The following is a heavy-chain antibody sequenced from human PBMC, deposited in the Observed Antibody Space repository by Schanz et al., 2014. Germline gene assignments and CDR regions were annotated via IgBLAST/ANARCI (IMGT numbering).Heavy chain of an antibody. D-gene: IGHD3-9*01. J-gene: IGHJ3*01. Sequence: VQLVESGGVVVQPGGSLRLSCESSGFTFNGHAMHWVRQAPGKGLEWVAVTSYDGSQKYYTDSVKGRFTVSRDNSKNTLYLQLNSLRAEDTAVYYCARDDKRYFDWLSTFDLWGQGTMVAVSS. CDR3: ARDDKRYFDWLSTFDL. CDR1: GFTFNGHA. V-gene: IGHV3-30*04. CDR2: TSYDGSQK.